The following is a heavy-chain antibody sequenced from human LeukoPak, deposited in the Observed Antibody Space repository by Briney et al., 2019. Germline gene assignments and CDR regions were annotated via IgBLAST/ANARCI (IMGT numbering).Heavy chain of an antibody. Sequence: GGSLRLSCAASGFTFSSYWMSWVRQAPGKGLEWVANIKQDGSEKYYVDSVKGRFTISRDNAKNSLYLQMNSLRAEDTAVYYCAKDQTFRGSGHYTYFDYWGQGALVTVSS. J-gene: IGHJ4*02. CDR3: AKDQTFRGSGHYTYFDY. CDR1: GFTFSSYW. CDR2: IKQDGSEK. D-gene: IGHD2-15*01. V-gene: IGHV3-7*01.